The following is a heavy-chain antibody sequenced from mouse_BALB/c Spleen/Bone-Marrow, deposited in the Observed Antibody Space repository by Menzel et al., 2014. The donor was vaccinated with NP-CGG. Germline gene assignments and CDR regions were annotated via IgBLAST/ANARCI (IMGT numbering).Heavy chain of an antibody. D-gene: IGHD2-1*01. Sequence: VQLKESGGGLVQPGGSRKLSCAASGFTFSSFGMHWVRQAPEKGLEWVAYISSGSSTIYYADTVKGRFTISRDNPKNTLFLQMTSLRSEDTAMYYCARSRGNYLYYAMDYWGQGTSVTVSS. CDR3: ARSRGNYLYYAMDY. CDR1: GFTFSSFG. J-gene: IGHJ4*01. CDR2: ISSGSSTI. V-gene: IGHV5-17*02.